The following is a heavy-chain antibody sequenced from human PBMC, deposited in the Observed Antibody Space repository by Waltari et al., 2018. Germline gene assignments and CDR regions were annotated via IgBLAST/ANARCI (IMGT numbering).Heavy chain of an antibody. V-gene: IGHV4-34*01. Sequence: QVQLQQWGAGLLKPSETLSLTCAVYGGSFSGYYWSWIRQPPGKGLEWIGEINHSGSTNYNPSRKSRVTKSVDTSKNQFSLKLSSVTAADTAVYYCARLGRNFNYYYYYYMDVWGKGTTVTVSS. CDR1: GGSFSGYY. J-gene: IGHJ6*03. CDR3: ARLGRNFNYYYYYYMDV. CDR2: INHSGST.